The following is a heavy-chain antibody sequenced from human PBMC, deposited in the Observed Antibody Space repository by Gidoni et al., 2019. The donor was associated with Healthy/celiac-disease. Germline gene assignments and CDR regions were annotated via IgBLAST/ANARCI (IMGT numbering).Heavy chain of an antibody. CDR3: ARDLTVGPLYY. CDR2: INHSGRT. D-gene: IGHD4-17*01. Sequence: QVQLQQWGAGLLKPSETLSLTCAVSGGSFSGYYWSWIRQPPGKGLEWIGEINHSGRTNYNPSLKSRVTISVDTSKNKFSLKLSSVTAADTAVYYCARDLTVGPLYYWGQGTLVTVSS. V-gene: IGHV4-34*01. CDR1: GGSFSGYY. J-gene: IGHJ4*02.